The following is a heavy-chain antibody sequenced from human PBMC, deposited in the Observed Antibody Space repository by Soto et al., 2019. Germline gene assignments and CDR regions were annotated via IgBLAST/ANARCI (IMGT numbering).Heavy chain of an antibody. CDR3: ARRIAAAGSVNWFDP. Sequence: SETLSLTCTVSGGSISSYYWSWIRQPPGKGLEWIGYIYYSGSTNYNPSLKSRVTISVDTSKNQFSLKLSSVTAADTAVYYCARRIAAAGSVNWFDPWGQGTLVTVSS. D-gene: IGHD6-13*01. CDR2: IYYSGST. V-gene: IGHV4-59*08. CDR1: GGSISSYY. J-gene: IGHJ5*02.